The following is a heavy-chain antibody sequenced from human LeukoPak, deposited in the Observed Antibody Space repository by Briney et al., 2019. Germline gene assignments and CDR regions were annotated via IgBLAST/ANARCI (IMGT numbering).Heavy chain of an antibody. D-gene: IGHD1-26*01. V-gene: IGHV4-34*01. CDR2: INHSGST. CDR1: GGSFSGYY. CDR3: TRRIVGAHLGDY. J-gene: IGHJ4*02. Sequence: SETLSLTCAVYGGSFSGYYWSWIRQPPGKGLEWIGEINHSGSTNYNPSLKSRVTISVDTSKNQFSLKLSSVTAADTAVYYCTRRIVGAHLGDYWGQGTLVTVSS.